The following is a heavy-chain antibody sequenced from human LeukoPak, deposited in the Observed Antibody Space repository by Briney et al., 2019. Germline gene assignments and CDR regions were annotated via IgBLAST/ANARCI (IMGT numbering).Heavy chain of an antibody. CDR2: IKQDGSEK. CDR1: GLTFSNYW. Sequence: GGSLRLSCAASGLTFSNYWMDWVRQAPGKGLEWVANIKQDGSEKNYVDSVKGRFIISRDNAKNSLYLQMNTLRADDTAVYYCARDGFGTGSNWGQGALVTVSS. CDR3: ARDGFGTGSN. V-gene: IGHV3-7*03. D-gene: IGHD3-16*01. J-gene: IGHJ4*02.